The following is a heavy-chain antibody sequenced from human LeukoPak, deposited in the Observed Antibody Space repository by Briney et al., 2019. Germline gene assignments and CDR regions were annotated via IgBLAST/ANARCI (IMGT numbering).Heavy chain of an antibody. CDR2: ISGSGGST. Sequence: GGSLRLSCAASGFTFSTYAMNWVRQAPGKGLEWVSAISGSGGSTYYADSVKGRFTISRDNSKNTLYLQMNSLRAEDTAVYYCAKDRAPHSSGYYYYFDYWGQGTLVTVSS. D-gene: IGHD3-22*01. CDR1: GFTFSTYA. CDR3: AKDRAPHSSGYYYYFDY. J-gene: IGHJ4*02. V-gene: IGHV3-23*01.